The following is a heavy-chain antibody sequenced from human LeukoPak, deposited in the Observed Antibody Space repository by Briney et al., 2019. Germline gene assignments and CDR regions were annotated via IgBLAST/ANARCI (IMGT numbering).Heavy chain of an antibody. CDR1: GFAFSSYW. CDR3: SSQPAVLDLDC. CDR2: IKPDGSGK. Sequence: GGSLRLXCAASGFAFSSYWMTWVRQAPGKGLEWVANIKPDGSGKNYVDSAKGRFTISRDNAKSSLYLQMKGLRVEDTAVYYCSSQPAVLDLDCWGQGTLVTVSS. D-gene: IGHD6-19*01. J-gene: IGHJ4*02. V-gene: IGHV3-7*01.